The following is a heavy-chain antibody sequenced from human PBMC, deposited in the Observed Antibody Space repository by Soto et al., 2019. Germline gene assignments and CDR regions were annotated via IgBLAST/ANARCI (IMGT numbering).Heavy chain of an antibody. Sequence: QVQLVQSGAEVKKPGASVKVSCKASGYTFTSYGISWVRQAPGQGREWMGWISAYNGNTNYAQKLQGRATMTTGTSTSTAYMELRSLRSDDTAVYYCAIESQDIVVVPAAVRLYYYGMDVWGQGTTVTVSS. D-gene: IGHD2-2*01. CDR1: GYTFTSYG. CDR3: AIESQDIVVVPAAVRLYYYGMDV. J-gene: IGHJ6*02. CDR2: ISAYNGNT. V-gene: IGHV1-18*04.